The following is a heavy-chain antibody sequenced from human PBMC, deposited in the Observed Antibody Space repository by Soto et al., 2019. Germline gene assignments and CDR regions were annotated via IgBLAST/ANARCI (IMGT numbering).Heavy chain of an antibody. CDR1: GGTFSSYA. CDR2: IIPIFGTA. V-gene: IGHV1-69*13. J-gene: IGHJ4*02. D-gene: IGHD3-10*01. CDR3: ARDRGTPPHTFDY. Sequence: GASVKVSCKASGGTFSSYAISWVRQAPGQGLEWMGGIIPIFGTANYAQKFQGRVTITADESTSTAYMELSSLRSEDTAVYYCARDRGTPPHTFDYWGQGTLVTVSS.